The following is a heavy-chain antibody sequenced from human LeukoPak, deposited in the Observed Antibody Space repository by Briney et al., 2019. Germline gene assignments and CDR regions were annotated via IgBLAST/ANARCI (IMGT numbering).Heavy chain of an antibody. CDR1: GYTFTGYY. J-gene: IGHJ4*02. CDR2: INPNSGGT. D-gene: IGHD3-3*01. Sequence: ASVKVSCKASGYTFTGYYMHWVRQAPGQGLEWMGWINPNSGGTNYAQKFQDRVAMTRDTSISTAYMELSRPRSDDTAVYYCARYDFWSGYYGFDYWGQGTLVTVSS. V-gene: IGHV1-2*02. CDR3: ARYDFWSGYYGFDY.